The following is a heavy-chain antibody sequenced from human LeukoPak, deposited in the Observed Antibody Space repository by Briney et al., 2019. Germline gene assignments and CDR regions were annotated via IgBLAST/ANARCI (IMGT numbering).Heavy chain of an antibody. CDR2: ICTSGST. CDR3: ARGARITIFGVVVPNFDY. V-gene: IGHV4-61*02. CDR1: GGSISSGSYC. J-gene: IGHJ4*02. D-gene: IGHD3-3*01. Sequence: SQTLSLTCTVSGGSISSGSYCWSWIRQPAGKGLEWIGRICTSGSTNYNPSLKSRVTISVDTSKNQFSLKLSSVTAADTAVYYCARGARITIFGVVVPNFDYWGQGTLVTVSS.